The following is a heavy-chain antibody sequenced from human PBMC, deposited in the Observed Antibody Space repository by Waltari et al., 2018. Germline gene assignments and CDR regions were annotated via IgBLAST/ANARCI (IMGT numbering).Heavy chain of an antibody. CDR2: INTGYGNT. J-gene: IGHJ4*02. CDR1: GYIFSSRA. V-gene: IGHV1-3*04. Sequence: QVQLVQSGAEVKGPGASVKVSCKASGYIFSSRAMHWVRQAPGQRLEWMGWINTGYGNTKYSKECQGRVIFTRDTSASTAYMDLSGLTSDDTAVYYCARDPGGWNVDYWGQGTHVTVSS. D-gene: IGHD1-1*01. CDR3: ARDPGGWNVDY.